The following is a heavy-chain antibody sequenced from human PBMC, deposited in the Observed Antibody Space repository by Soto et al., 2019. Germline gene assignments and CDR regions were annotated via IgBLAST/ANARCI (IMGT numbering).Heavy chain of an antibody. V-gene: IGHV4-4*02. CDR3: ARDPTYYYDSSGYYFGWFDP. D-gene: IGHD3-22*01. CDR1: GGSISSSNW. J-gene: IGHJ5*02. CDR2: IYHSGST. Sequence: QVQLQESGPGLVKPSGTLSLTCAVSGGSISSSNWWSWVRQPPGKGQEWIGEIYHSGSTNYNPSLKSLVTLSFDKPKNQFSLKLSCVTAADTAVYYCARDPTYYYDSSGYYFGWFDPWGQGTLVTVSS.